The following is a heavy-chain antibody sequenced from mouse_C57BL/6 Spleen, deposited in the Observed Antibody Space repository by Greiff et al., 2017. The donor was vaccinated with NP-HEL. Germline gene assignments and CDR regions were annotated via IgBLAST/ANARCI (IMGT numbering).Heavy chain of an antibody. Sequence: VQLKESGPGLVKPSQSLSLTCSVTGYSITSGYYWNWIRQFPGNKLEWMGYISYDGSNNYNPSLKNRISITRDTSKNQFFLKLNSVTTEDTATYYCARYDYDGAMDYWGQGTSVTVSS. D-gene: IGHD2-4*01. V-gene: IGHV3-6*01. CDR3: ARYDYDGAMDY. CDR1: GYSITSGYY. J-gene: IGHJ4*01. CDR2: ISYDGSN.